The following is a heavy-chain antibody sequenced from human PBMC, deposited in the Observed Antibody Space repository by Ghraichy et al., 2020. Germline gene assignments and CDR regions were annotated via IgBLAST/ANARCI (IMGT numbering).Heavy chain of an antibody. Sequence: GESLNISCAASGFTFSSYAMSWVRQGPGKGLEWVSGISGSGTTKYYADSVKGRFTISRDNSKHTLYLQMNSLRVDDTAVYYCTKGGVAWDDTFMNAFDFWGQGTVVTVSS. D-gene: IGHD1-1*01. CDR3: TKGGVAWDDTFMNAFDF. CDR2: ISGSGTTK. CDR1: GFTFSSYA. J-gene: IGHJ3*01. V-gene: IGHV3-23*01.